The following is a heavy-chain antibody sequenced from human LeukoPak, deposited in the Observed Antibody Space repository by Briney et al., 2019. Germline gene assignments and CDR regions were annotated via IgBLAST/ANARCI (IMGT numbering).Heavy chain of an antibody. V-gene: IGHV4-59*01. CDR3: ARTLRMVRGVWDI. CDR2: VYYTGST. J-gene: IGHJ3*02. Sequence: SETLSLTCTVSGGSISSYYWSWVRQPPGKGLEWIGFVYYTGSTNYSPSLKSRVTISVDTSKNQFSLKLRSVTAADTAVYYCARTLRMVRGVWDIWGQGTMVTVSS. D-gene: IGHD3-10*01. CDR1: GGSISSYY.